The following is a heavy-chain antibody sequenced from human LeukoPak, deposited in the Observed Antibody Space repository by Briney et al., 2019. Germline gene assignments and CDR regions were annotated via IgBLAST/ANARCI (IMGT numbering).Heavy chain of an antibody. V-gene: IGHV3-30*18. CDR2: ISYDGSNK. J-gene: IGHJ1*01. Sequence: GGSLRLSCAASGFTFSSYGMHWVRQAPGKGLEWVAVISYDGSNKYYADSVKGRFTISRDNSKNTLYLQMNSLRAEDTAVYYCAKTYCSNNCYSYFQHWGQGTLVTVSS. D-gene: IGHD2-21*02. CDR3: AKTYCSNNCYSYFQH. CDR1: GFTFSSYG.